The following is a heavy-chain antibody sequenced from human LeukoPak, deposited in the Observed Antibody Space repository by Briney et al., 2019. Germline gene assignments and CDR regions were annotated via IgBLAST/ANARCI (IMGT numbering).Heavy chain of an antibody. CDR3: ARIGRDYGDYFDS. D-gene: IGHD4-17*01. CDR1: GFTFSTFW. V-gene: IGHV3-7*03. CDR2: IKHDGSET. J-gene: IGHJ4*02. Sequence: GGSLRLSCAASGFTFSTFWMTWLRQAPGKGPEWVANIKHDGSETDYLDSVKGRFTISRDNAKNSLYLQMNNLRAEDTAVYYCARIGRDYGDYFDSWGQGTLVTVSS.